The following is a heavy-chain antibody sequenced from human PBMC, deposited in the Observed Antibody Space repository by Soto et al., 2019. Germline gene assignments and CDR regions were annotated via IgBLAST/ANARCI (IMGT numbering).Heavy chain of an antibody. V-gene: IGHV1-18*01. CDR2: ISTYDGKT. CDR1: GYTFTNYG. Sequence: QVQLVQSGVEVKKPGASVKVSCKASGYTFTNYGINWVRQAPGQGLEWMGWISTYDGKTNYTQKVQGRVTMTTDTSTSTAYMELTSLRSDDTAIYYCARGAAHFDFWGQGTLVTVSS. CDR3: ARGAAHFDF. J-gene: IGHJ4*02. D-gene: IGHD6-25*01.